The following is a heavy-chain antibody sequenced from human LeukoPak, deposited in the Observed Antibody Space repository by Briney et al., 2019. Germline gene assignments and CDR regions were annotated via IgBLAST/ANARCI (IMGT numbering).Heavy chain of an antibody. CDR3: AKDREVYAAVAGNEYFQH. J-gene: IGHJ1*01. D-gene: IGHD6-19*01. CDR2: IYSGGTT. CDR1: GFTVSSTY. Sequence: GGSLRLSCAASGFTVSSTYMSWVRQAPGRGLEWVSVIYSGGTTYYADSVKGRFTLSRDNSKNTLYLQMNSLRAEDTAVYYCAKDREVYAAVAGNEYFQHWGQGTLVTVSS. V-gene: IGHV3-53*01.